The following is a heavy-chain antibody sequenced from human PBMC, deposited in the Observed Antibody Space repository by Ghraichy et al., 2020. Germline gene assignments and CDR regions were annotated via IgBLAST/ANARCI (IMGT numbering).Heavy chain of an antibody. D-gene: IGHD4-23*01. CDR1: GGTFSSYA. V-gene: IGHV1-69*13. Sequence: SVKVSCKASGGTFSSYAISWVRQAPGQGLEWMGGIIPIFGTANYAQKFQGRVTITADESTSTAYMELSSLRSEDTAVYYCARDVGYGGNSGAFDYWGQGTLVTVSS. CDR2: IIPIFGTA. CDR3: ARDVGYGGNSGAFDY. J-gene: IGHJ4*02.